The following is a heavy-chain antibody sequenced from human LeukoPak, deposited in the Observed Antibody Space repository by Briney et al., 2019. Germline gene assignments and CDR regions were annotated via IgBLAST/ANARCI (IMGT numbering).Heavy chain of an antibody. CDR1: GGTFSSYA. V-gene: IGHV1-69*04. D-gene: IGHD3-10*01. CDR2: IIPILGIA. J-gene: IGHJ6*02. CDR3: ARALWFGELFEVGMDV. Sequence: SVKVSCKASGGTFSSYAISWVRQAPGQGLEWMGRIIPILGIANYAQKFQGRVTITADKSTSTAYMELSSLRSEDTAVYYCARALWFGELFEVGMDVWGQGTTVTVSS.